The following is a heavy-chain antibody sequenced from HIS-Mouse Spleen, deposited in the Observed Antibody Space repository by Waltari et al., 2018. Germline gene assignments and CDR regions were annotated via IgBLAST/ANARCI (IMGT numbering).Heavy chain of an antibody. CDR2: IIPIFGTA. CDR3: ARDDRGRIAAAATGDY. Sequence: QVQLVQSGAEVKKPGSSVKVSCKASGCPFSSYAIRWVRQAPGQGLEWMGGIIPIFGTANYAQKFQGRVTITADESTSTAYMELSSLRSEDTAVYYCARDDRGRIAAAATGDYWGQGTLVTVSS. V-gene: IGHV1-69*01. CDR1: GCPFSSYA. J-gene: IGHJ4*02. D-gene: IGHD6-13*01.